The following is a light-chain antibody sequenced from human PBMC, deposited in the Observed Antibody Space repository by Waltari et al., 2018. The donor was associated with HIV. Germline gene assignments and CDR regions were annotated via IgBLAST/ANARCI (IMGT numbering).Light chain of an antibody. CDR3: SSYTSTSTVYV. CDR1: SSDVGGYNS. J-gene: IGLJ1*01. V-gene: IGLV2-14*03. CDR2: AVS. Sequence: QSALTPPASVSGPPGQPITISCTATSSDVGGYNSVSWYQLHPGKAPQLMIYAVSNRPSGVSNRFSGSKSDNTASLTISGLQAEDEADYYCSSYTSTSTVYVFGTGTEVTVL.